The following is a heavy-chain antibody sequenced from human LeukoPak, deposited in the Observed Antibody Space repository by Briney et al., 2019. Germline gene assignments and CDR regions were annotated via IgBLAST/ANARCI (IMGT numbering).Heavy chain of an antibody. CDR2: IKQDGSEK. Sequence: PSETLSLTCTVSGGSISSSSYYWGWVRQAPGKGLEWVANIKQDGSEKYYVDSVKGRFTISRDNAKNSLYLQMNSLRAEDTAVYYCAREAPTTHFDYWGQGTLVTVSS. J-gene: IGHJ4*02. D-gene: IGHD4-11*01. CDR3: AREAPTTHFDY. CDR1: GGSISSSSYY. V-gene: IGHV3-7*01.